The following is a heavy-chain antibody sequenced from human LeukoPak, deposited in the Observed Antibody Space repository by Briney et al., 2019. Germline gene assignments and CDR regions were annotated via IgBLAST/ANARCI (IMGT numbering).Heavy chain of an antibody. D-gene: IGHD3-22*01. CDR2: IYYSGST. CDR1: GGSISSYY. CDR3: AREGLGYYDSSGYYYGSWFDP. J-gene: IGHJ5*02. Sequence: PSGTLSLTCTVSGGSISSYYWSWIRQPPGKGLEWIGYIYYSGSTNYNPSLKSRVTISVDTSKNQFSLKLSSVTAADTAVYYCAREGLGYYDSSGYYYGSWFDPWGQGTLVTVSS. V-gene: IGHV4-59*01.